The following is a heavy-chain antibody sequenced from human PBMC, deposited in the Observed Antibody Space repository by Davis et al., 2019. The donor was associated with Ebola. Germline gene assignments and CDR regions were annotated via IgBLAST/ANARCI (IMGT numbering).Heavy chain of an antibody. CDR3: ATVRTF. V-gene: IGHV3-15*07. CDR2: IKSNSVGGAV. J-gene: IGHJ6*02. Sequence: PGGSLRLSCAASGFSFSDTWMNWVRQAPGKGLEWVGRIKSNSVGGAVDYAAPVKGRFIISRDDSKNILYLQMNSLKIEDTAVYYCATVRTFWGQGTTVTVSS. CDR1: GFSFSDTW. D-gene: IGHD1-14*01.